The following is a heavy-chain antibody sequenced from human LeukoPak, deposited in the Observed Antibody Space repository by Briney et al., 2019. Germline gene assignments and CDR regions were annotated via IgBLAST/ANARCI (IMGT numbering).Heavy chain of an antibody. V-gene: IGHV3-21*01. D-gene: IGHD3-10*01. J-gene: IGHJ4*02. CDR3: AREPKRVLLWFGELPDYYFDY. Sequence: SGGSLRLSCAASRFTFSSYSMNWVRQAPGKGLEWVSSISSSSSYIYYADSVKGRFTISRDNAKNSLYLQMNSLRAEDTAVYYCAREPKRVLLWFGELPDYYFDYWGQGTLVTVSS. CDR1: RFTFSSYS. CDR2: ISSSSSYI.